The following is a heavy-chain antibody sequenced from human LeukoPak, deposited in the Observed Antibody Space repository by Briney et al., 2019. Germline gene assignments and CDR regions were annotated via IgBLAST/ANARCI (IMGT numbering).Heavy chain of an antibody. V-gene: IGHV4-31*03. J-gene: IGHJ4*02. D-gene: IGHD6-13*01. CDR2: IYYGGRT. CDR3: ARARIAAAGTCDYFDY. CDR1: GGSISSGGYY. Sequence: SGSLSLSCTVSGGSISSGGYYWSCIRQHPGQGLEWIVYIYYGGRTYYNPSVKSRVTISVDTSKNQFSLKLSSVTAADTAVYYWARARIAAAGTCDYFDYWGQGTLVTVSS.